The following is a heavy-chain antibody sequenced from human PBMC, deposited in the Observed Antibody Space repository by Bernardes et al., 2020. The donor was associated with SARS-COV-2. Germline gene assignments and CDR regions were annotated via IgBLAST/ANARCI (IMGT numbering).Heavy chain of an antibody. D-gene: IGHD2-15*01. CDR1: GFTFSSYS. V-gene: IGHV3-21*01. CDR3: AREAMCSGGSCYAFDI. CDR2: ISSSSSYI. J-gene: IGHJ3*02. Sequence: GGSLRLSCAASGFTFSSYSMNWVRQAPGKGLEWVSSISSSSSYIYYADSVKGRFTISRDNAKNSLYLQMNSLRAEDTAVYYCAREAMCSGGSCYAFDIWGQGTMVTVSS.